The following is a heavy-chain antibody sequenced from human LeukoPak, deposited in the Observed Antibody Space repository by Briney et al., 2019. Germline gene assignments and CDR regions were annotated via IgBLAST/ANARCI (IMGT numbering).Heavy chain of an antibody. J-gene: IGHJ3*02. CDR2: IYYSGST. V-gene: IGHV4-61*01. Sequence: SETLSLTCTVSGGSVTSGNYYWSWIRLPPGKGLEWIGYIYYSGSTNYNPSLKSRVTMSLDTSKNQFSLKLSSVTAADTALYYCARENRATAGLDAFAIWGQGTMVIVSS. CDR3: ARENRATAGLDAFAI. CDR1: GGSVTSGNYY. D-gene: IGHD6-13*01.